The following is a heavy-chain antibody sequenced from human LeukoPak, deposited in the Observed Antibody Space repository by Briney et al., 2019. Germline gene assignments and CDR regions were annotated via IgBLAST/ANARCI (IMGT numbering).Heavy chain of an antibody. CDR3: AKDHASLVAAASPLDY. Sequence: PGGSLRLSCAASGFTFSNYGMHWVRQAPGKGLEWVAFIRYDGSNKYYADSVKGRFTISRDNSKNTLFLQMNSLRAEDTAVYYCAKDHASLVAAASPLDYWGQGTLVTVSS. CDR2: IRYDGSNK. CDR1: GFTFSNYG. J-gene: IGHJ4*02. V-gene: IGHV3-30*02. D-gene: IGHD6-13*01.